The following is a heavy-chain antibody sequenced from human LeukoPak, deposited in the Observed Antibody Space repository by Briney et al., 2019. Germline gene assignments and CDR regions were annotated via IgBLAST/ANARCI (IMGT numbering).Heavy chain of an antibody. CDR3: ARDISCSGGSCYSDYFDY. V-gene: IGHV3-21*01. J-gene: IGHJ4*02. CDR1: GFTFSSYS. D-gene: IGHD2-15*01. CDR2: ISSSSSYI. Sequence: PGGSLRLSCAASGFTFSSYSMNWVRQAPGKGLEWVSSISSSSSYIYYADSVKGRFTISRDNAKNSLYLQMNSLRAEDTAVYYCARDISCSGGSCYSDYFDYWGQGTLVTVSS.